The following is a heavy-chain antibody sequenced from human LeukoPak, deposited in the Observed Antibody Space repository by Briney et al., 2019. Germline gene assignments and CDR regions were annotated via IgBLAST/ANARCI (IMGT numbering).Heavy chain of an antibody. J-gene: IGHJ6*02. V-gene: IGHV4-59*08. Sequence: SETLSLTCTVSGGSISSYYWSWIRQPPGKGLVWIGYIYYSGSTNYNPSLRSRVTISVDTSKNQFSLKLSSVTAADTAVYYCARHLNYYYYYGMDVWGQGTTVTVSS. CDR2: IYYSGST. CDR3: ARHLNYYYYYGMDV. CDR1: GGSISSYY.